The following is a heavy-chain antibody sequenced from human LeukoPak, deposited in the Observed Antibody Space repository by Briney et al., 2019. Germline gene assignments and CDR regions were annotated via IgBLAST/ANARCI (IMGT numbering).Heavy chain of an antibody. CDR2: IYPGDFDT. CDR3: ARQGAVAGNYYYYYGMDV. J-gene: IGHJ6*02. CDR1: GYSFTSYW. Sequence: GESLKISCKGSGYSFTSYWIGWVRQMPGKGLEWMGIIYPGDFDTRYSPSFQGQVTISADKSISTAYLQWSSLKASDTAMYYCARQGAVAGNYYYYYGMDVWGQGTTVTVSS. D-gene: IGHD6-19*01. V-gene: IGHV5-51*01.